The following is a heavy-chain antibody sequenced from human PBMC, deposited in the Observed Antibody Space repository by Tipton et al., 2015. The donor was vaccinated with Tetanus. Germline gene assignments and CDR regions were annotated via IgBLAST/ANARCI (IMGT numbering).Heavy chain of an antibody. CDR2: IYYNGST. CDR1: GDSISNYYY. Sequence: TLSLTCTVSGDSISNYYYWSWIRQPPGKGLEWIGHIYYNGSTKYNPSLKSRVTISVDTSKNQFSLKLTSVTAADTAVYYCVRAGPLSNLTPWGQGSLVTVSS. CDR3: VRAGPLSNLTP. V-gene: IGHV4-59*01. J-gene: IGHJ5*02.